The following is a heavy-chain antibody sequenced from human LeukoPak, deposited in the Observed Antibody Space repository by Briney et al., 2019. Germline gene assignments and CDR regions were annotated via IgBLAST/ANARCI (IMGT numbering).Heavy chain of an antibody. CDR1: GFTFSTYG. D-gene: IGHD6-19*01. Sequence: PGRSLRLSCAASGFTFSTYGMHWVRQAPGKGLEWVAFIWYDGSNRYSADSVKGRFTISRDNSKNTVYLQMNSLRAEDTAVYYCARDQGQQWLVQHAFDIWGQGTMVTVSS. CDR3: ARDQGQQWLVQHAFDI. V-gene: IGHV3-33*01. CDR2: IWYDGSNR. J-gene: IGHJ3*02.